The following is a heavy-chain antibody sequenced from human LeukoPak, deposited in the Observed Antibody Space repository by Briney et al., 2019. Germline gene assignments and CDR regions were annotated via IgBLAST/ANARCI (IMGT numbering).Heavy chain of an antibody. D-gene: IGHD3-10*01. CDR3: ARDLINYYGSGSHDAFDI. J-gene: IGHJ3*02. CDR2: IYYSGST. CDR1: GGSISSYY. V-gene: IGHV4-59*01. Sequence: SETLSLTCTVSGGSISSYYWSWIRQPPGKGLEWIGYIYYSGSTNYNPSLKSRVTISVDTSKNQFSLKLSSVTAADTAVYYCARDLINYYGSGSHDAFDIWGQGTMVTVSS.